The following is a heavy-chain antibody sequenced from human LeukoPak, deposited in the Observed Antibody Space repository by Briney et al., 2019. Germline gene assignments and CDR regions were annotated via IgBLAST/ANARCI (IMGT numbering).Heavy chain of an antibody. CDR2: ISNSGGSI. CDR3: ARSFDI. V-gene: IGHV3-48*04. J-gene: IGHJ3*02. CDR1: GFTFSTYW. Sequence: GGSLRLSCAASGFTFSTYWMSWVRQAPGKGLEWVSHISNSGGSIYYADSVKGRFTISRDNAKNSLYLQMNSLRAEDTAVYYCARSFDIWGQGTMVTVSS.